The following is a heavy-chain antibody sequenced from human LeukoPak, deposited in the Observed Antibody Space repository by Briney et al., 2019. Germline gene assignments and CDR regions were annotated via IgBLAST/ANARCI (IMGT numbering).Heavy chain of an antibody. J-gene: IGHJ5*02. CDR3: ARESDSGYSSSFNWFDP. Sequence: ASVKVSCKASGYSFTSYYMHWVRQAPGQGLEWMGIINPSGGSTSYAQKFQGRVTTTRDTSTRTVYVELSSLRSEDTAVYYCARESDSGYSSSFNWFDPWGQGTLVTVSS. CDR1: GYSFTSYY. D-gene: IGHD6-19*01. CDR2: INPSGGST. V-gene: IGHV1-46*01.